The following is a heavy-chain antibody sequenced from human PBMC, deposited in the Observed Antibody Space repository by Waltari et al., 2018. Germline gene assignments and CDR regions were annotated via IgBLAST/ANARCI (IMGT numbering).Heavy chain of an antibody. V-gene: IGHV4-39*01. J-gene: IGHJ1*01. CDR3: ARTVVVPAAIFSYFQH. Sequence: QLQLQESGPGLVKPSETLSLTCTVSGCSISSSSYYWGWIRQPPGKGLEWSGSIYYSGSTYYNPSLKSRVTISVDTSKNQFSLKLSSVTAADTAVYYCARTVVVPAAIFSYFQHWGQGTLVTVSS. CDR1: GCSISSSSYY. D-gene: IGHD2-2*02. CDR2: IYYSGST.